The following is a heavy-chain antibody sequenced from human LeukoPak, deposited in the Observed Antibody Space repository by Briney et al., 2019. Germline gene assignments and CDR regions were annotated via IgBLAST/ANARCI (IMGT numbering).Heavy chain of an antibody. CDR3: ARDLAGFEYRSSPGGMGFDY. CDR2: INPSGGIT. Sequence: ASVKVSCKASGYTFTSYYMHWVQQAPGQGLEWMGIINPSGGITSYAQKFQGRVTMTRDTSTSTVYMELSSLRSEDTAVYYCARDLAGFEYRSSPGGMGFDYWGQGTLVTVSS. V-gene: IGHV1-46*01. J-gene: IGHJ4*02. D-gene: IGHD6-6*01. CDR1: GYTFTSYY.